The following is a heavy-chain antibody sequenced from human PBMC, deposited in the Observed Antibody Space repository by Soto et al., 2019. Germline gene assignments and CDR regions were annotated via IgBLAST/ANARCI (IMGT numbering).Heavy chain of an antibody. Sequence: ASVKVSCKASRYTFTGRYMHCVRQAPGQGLEWMGWINPKSGGTNYAQKFQGWVTITRDTSISTAYMELSRLRSDDTAVYYCARAMHLWSGWFDRWGKGTLVTVSS. CDR1: RYTFTGRY. V-gene: IGHV1-2*04. J-gene: IGHJ5*02. CDR3: ARAMHLWSGWFDR. CDR2: INPKSGGT. D-gene: IGHD2-21*01.